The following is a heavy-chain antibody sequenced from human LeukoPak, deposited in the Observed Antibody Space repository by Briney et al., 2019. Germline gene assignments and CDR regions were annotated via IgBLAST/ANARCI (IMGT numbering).Heavy chain of an antibody. CDR1: GFTFSTYS. J-gene: IGHJ5*02. CDR3: AKGGVSLDP. Sequence: GGSLRLSCAASGFTFSTYSMNWVRQAPGKGLEWISYISSSSSTIYYADSVKGRFTISRDNAKNSLYLQMNSLRAEDTAVYYCAKGGVSLDPWGQGTLVTVSS. CDR2: ISSSSSTI. D-gene: IGHD1-26*01. V-gene: IGHV3-48*01.